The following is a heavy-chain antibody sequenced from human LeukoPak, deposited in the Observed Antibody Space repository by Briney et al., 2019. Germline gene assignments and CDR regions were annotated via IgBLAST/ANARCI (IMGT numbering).Heavy chain of an antibody. J-gene: IGHJ3*02. CDR3: TRPGLGDTFDI. CDR1: GFTFSDSA. Sequence: GFLRLSCAASGFTFSDSAIHWVRQASGNGLEWVGRIRSKTDNYAAIYAASVKGRFTISRDDSKNTAYLQMNSLKTEDTAVYCCTRPGLGDTFDIWGQGTMVTVSS. CDR2: IRSKTDNYAA. D-gene: IGHD7-27*01. V-gene: IGHV3-73*01.